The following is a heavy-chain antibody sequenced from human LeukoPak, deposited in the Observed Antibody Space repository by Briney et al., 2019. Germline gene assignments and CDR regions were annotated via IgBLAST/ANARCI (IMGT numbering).Heavy chain of an antibody. CDR2: IYYSGST. V-gene: IGHV4-59*01. J-gene: IGHJ4*02. Sequence: SETLSLTCTVSGGSISSYYWSWIRQPPGKGLEWIGYIYYSGSTNYNPSPKSRVTISVDTYKNQFSLKLGSVTAADTAVYYCASKGYYGSGRFDYWGQGTLVTVSS. CDR3: ASKGYYGSGRFDY. D-gene: IGHD3-10*01. CDR1: GGSISSYY.